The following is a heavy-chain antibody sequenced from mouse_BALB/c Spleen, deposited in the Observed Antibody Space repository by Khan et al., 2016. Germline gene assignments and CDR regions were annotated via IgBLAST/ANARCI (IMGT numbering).Heavy chain of an antibody. CDR3: ARWVRGAMDY. CDR2: ISYSGRT. Sequence: EVQLQESGPGLVKPSQSLSLTCTVTGYSITSDYAWNWIRQFPGNKLESMGYISYSGRTNYNPSLKSRISLTRDTSRNQFFLQLNSVTTEDTATYYCARWVRGAMDYWDQGTSVTVSA. J-gene: IGHJ4*01. CDR1: GYSITSDYA. V-gene: IGHV3-2*02.